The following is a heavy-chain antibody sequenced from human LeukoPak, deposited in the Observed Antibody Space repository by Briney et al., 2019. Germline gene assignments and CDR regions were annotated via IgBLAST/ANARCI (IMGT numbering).Heavy chain of an antibody. CDR1: GYTFTGYY. D-gene: IGHD6-19*01. V-gene: IGHV3-30*18. CDR3: AKDSGAQWLVPAYFDY. CDR2: ISYDGSNK. J-gene: IGHJ4*02. Sequence: SCKASGYTFTGYYMHWVRQAPGKGLEWVAVISYDGSNKYYADSVKGRFTISRDNSKNTLYLQMNSLRAEDTAVYYCAKDSGAQWLVPAYFDYWGQGTLVTVST.